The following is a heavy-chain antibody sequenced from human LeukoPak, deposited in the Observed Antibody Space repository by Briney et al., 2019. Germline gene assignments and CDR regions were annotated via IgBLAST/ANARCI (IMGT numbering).Heavy chain of an antibody. CDR2: FSISSTI. CDR3: ARDPPGMVIIPNSYYYGMDV. CDR1: GFTVTSYS. J-gene: IGHJ6*02. V-gene: IGHV3-48*01. D-gene: IGHD3-3*01. Sequence: GGSLRLSCAISGFTVTSYSMNWVRQAPGKGLEWVSCFSISSTIYYADSVKGRFTISRDNAENSLYLQMNSLRAEDTAVYYCARDPPGMVIIPNSYYYGMDVWGQGTTVTVPS.